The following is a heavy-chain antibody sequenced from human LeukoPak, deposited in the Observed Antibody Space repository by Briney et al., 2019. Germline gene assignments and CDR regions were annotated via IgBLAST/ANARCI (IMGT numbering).Heavy chain of an antibody. Sequence: GGSLRLSCSVSVFTVSTYVMHWVRQAPGKGLEYVSAISSNGDNTYYADSVKGRFTISRDNSKNTLYLQMSSLRADDTAVYYCVRGTGYWGQGTLVTVSS. CDR1: VFTVSTYV. J-gene: IGHJ4*01. V-gene: IGHV3-64D*06. CDR3: VRGTGY. CDR2: ISSNGDNT.